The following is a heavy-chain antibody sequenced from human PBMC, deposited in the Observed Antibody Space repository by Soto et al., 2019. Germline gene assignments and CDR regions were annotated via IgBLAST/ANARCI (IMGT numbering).Heavy chain of an antibody. CDR2: IYPGDSDT. J-gene: IGHJ4*02. V-gene: IGHV5-51*01. D-gene: IGHD3-10*01. CDR3: ARQAYYGSGTYYSDS. Sequence: GESLKISCETSGYNFISFWIAWVRQMPGKGLEWMGLIYPGDSDTTYSPAFQGQVTISVDRSTTTAYLQWSSLKASDTAMYYCARQAYYGSGTYYSDSWGQGTLVTVSS. CDR1: GYNFISFW.